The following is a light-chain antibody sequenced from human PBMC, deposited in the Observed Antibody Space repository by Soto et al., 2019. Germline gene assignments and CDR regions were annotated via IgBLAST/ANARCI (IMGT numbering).Light chain of an antibody. CDR3: QKYNSAPYT. CDR1: QGISNY. Sequence: DIQMTQSPSSLSASVGDRVTITCRASQGISNYLVWYQLKSGKVPKLLIFAASILQSGVPSRFSGSGSGTDFTLTISNLQPEDVATYYCQKYNSAPYTFGQGTKLEIK. CDR2: AAS. V-gene: IGKV1-27*01. J-gene: IGKJ2*01.